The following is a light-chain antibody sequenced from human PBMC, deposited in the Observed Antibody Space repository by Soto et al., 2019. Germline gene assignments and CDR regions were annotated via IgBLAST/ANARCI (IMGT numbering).Light chain of an antibody. J-gene: IGLJ3*02. Sequence: QSALTQPASVAGSPGQSVTISCTGTSSDVGGYNYVSWYQQHPGKDPKLMIYDVSNRPSGVSNRFSGSKSGNTASLTISGLQAEDEADYYCSSYTSSSTLVFGGGTKLTVL. CDR1: SSDVGGYNY. CDR2: DVS. V-gene: IGLV2-14*01. CDR3: SSYTSSSTLV.